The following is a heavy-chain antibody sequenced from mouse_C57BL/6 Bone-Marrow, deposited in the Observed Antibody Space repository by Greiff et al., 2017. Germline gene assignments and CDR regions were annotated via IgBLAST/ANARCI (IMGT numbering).Heavy chain of an antibody. CDR1: GFNIKDDY. Sequence: VQLQQSGAELVRPGASVKLSCTASGFNIKDDYMHWVKQRPEQGLEWIGWFDPENGDTEYASKFQGKATITADTSSNTAYLQLSSLTSEDTAVYYCTVVVFDYWGQGTTLTVSS. D-gene: IGHD1-1*01. V-gene: IGHV14-4*01. J-gene: IGHJ2*01. CDR2: FDPENGDT. CDR3: TVVVFDY.